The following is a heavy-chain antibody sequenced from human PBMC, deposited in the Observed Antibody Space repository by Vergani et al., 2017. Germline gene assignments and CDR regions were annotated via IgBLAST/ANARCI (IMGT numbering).Heavy chain of an antibody. CDR3: VRARDSGPCCIYNWFDS. J-gene: IGHJ5*01. CDR1: GFSFSGYW. V-gene: IGHV3-74*01. CDR2: IKSDGSIT. D-gene: IGHD5-12*01. Sequence: EVQLVESGGGLIHPGGSLRLSCEGSGFSFSGYWMHWVRQSPEKGLVWVSRIKSDGSITNYADSVKGRFTISKDNAKNTLYLEMNSLRGDDTAIYYCVRARDSGPCCIYNWFDSGDQGILITVSA.